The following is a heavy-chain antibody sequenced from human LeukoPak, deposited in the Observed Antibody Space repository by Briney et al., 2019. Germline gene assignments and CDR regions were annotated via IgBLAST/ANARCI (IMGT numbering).Heavy chain of an antibody. CDR2: IYHSGST. V-gene: IGHV4-38-2*01. J-gene: IGHJ3*02. CDR3: ARHSRSDYVYNAFDI. Sequence: KPSQTVALTCAVSRYPLSRGYYLGWIRPPPREGVERIGSIYHSGSTYYNPALKSRVTISVDTSKNQFSLKLSSVTAADTAVYYCARHSRSDYVYNAFDICGHGTMVTVSS. CDR1: RYPLSRGYY. D-gene: IGHD4-17*01.